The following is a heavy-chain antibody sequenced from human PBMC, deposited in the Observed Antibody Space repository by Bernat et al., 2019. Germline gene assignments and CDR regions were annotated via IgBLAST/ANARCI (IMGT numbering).Heavy chain of an antibody. CDR1: GFSFSSSG. J-gene: IGHJ6*02. D-gene: IGHD3-10*01. CDR3: AKGGFGELLDYYYGMDV. Sequence: VQLVESGGGVVQPGRSLRLSCAASGFSFSSSGTHWVRQAPGKGLEWVAVISYDGSNKYFADSVKGRFTISRDNSKNTLYLQMNSLRAEDTAVYYCAKGGFGELLDYYYGMDVWGQGTTVTVSS. CDR2: ISYDGSNK. V-gene: IGHV3-30*18.